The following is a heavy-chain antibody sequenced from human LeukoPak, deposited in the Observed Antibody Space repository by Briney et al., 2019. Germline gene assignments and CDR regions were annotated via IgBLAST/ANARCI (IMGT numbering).Heavy chain of an antibody. J-gene: IGHJ4*02. Sequence: SETLSLTCTVSGGSISSHYWSWIRQPPGKGLEWIGYIYYSGSTNYNPSLKSRVTISVDTSKNQFSLKLSSVTAADTAVYYCARDGVGGYERGLDYWGQGTLVTVSS. CDR2: IYYSGST. CDR3: ARDGVGGYERGLDY. CDR1: GGSISSHY. V-gene: IGHV4-59*11. D-gene: IGHD5-12*01.